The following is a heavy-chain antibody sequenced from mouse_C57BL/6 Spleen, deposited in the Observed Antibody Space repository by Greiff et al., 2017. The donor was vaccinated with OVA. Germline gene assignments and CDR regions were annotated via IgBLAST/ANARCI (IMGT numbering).Heavy chain of an antibody. CDR3: AGDPDSSGLGAY. D-gene: IGHD3-2*02. V-gene: IGHV12-3*01. CDR1: GFPITSGYY. Sequence: VQLQESGPGLVKPSQSLFLTCSITGFPITSGYYWIWIRQSPGKPLEWMGYITHSGETFYNPSLQSPSSITRETSKNQFFLQLNSVTTEDTAMYYCAGDPDSSGLGAYWGQGTLVTVSA. CDR2: ITHSGET. J-gene: IGHJ3*01.